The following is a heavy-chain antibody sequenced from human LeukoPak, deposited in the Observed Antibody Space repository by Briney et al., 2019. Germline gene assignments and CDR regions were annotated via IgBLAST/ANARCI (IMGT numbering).Heavy chain of an antibody. CDR3: ARDKPNYYDSSGYYPFDP. V-gene: IGHV1-18*01. CDR2: ISAYNGNT. Sequence: ASMKVSCKASGYTFTSYGISWVRQAPGQGLEWMGWISAYNGNTNYAQKLQGRVTMTTDTSTSTAYMELRSLRSDDTAVYYCARDKPNYYDSSGYYPFDPWGQGTLVTVSS. J-gene: IGHJ5*02. CDR1: GYTFTSYG. D-gene: IGHD3-22*01.